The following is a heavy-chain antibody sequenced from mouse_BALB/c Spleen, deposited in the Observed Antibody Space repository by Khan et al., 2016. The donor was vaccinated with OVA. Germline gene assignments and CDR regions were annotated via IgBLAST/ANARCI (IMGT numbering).Heavy chain of an antibody. D-gene: IGHD2-14*01. Sequence: QIQLVQSGPELKKPGETVRISCKASGYTFTTAGIQWVQQMPGKGLKWIGWINTHSGVPNYAEDFKGRFAFSLEISVNTAYLQITNLKNEDTATYFCARVGAAYYRNDGGAMEYWGQGTSVTVSS. J-gene: IGHJ4*01. CDR1: GYTFTTAG. CDR3: ARVGAAYYRNDGGAMEY. V-gene: IGHV9-4*02. CDR2: INTHSGVP.